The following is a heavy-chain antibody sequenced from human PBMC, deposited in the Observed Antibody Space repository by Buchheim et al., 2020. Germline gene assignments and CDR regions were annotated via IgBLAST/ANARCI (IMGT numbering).Heavy chain of an antibody. CDR3: ARDYEPAAGSYYYYYGMDV. J-gene: IGHJ6*02. CDR1: GYSFTSYW. Sequence: EVQLVQSGAEVKKPGESLRISCKGSGYSFTSYWISWVRQMPGKGLEWMGRIDPSDSYTNYSPSFQGHFTISADKSISTAYPQWSSLKASDTAMYYCARDYEPAAGSYYYYYGMDVWGQGTT. CDR2: IDPSDSYT. D-gene: IGHD6-13*01. V-gene: IGHV5-10-1*03.